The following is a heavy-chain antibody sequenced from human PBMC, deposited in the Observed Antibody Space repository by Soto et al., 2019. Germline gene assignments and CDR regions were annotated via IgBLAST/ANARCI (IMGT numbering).Heavy chain of an antibody. CDR1: GFIFEDYA. V-gene: IGHV3-9*01. D-gene: IGHD2-15*01. CDR3: AGGLICYGGSCFSTASAKMDV. J-gene: IGHJ6*04. Sequence: GGSLRLSCAASGFIFEDYAMHWVRQAPGKGLEWVSGINWNSGSIGYADSVKGRFTISRDNAKNSLYLQMNSLRPEDTALYYCAGGLICYGGSCFSTASAKMDVWGKGTTVTVSS. CDR2: INWNSGSI.